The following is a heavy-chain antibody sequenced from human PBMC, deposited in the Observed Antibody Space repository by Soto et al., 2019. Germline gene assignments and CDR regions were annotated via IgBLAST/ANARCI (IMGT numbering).Heavy chain of an antibody. CDR3: ARDMGYSSGHGFDY. Sequence: QVQLVESGGGVVQPGRSLRLSCAASGFTFSSLSMHWVRQAPGKGLGWVALIWNDGSNKYYADSVKGRFTISRDNSKNTLYLQMNSLRAEDTALYYCARDMGYSSGHGFDYWGQGTLVTVSS. CDR2: IWNDGSNK. CDR1: GFTFSSLS. J-gene: IGHJ4*02. D-gene: IGHD6-19*01. V-gene: IGHV3-33*01.